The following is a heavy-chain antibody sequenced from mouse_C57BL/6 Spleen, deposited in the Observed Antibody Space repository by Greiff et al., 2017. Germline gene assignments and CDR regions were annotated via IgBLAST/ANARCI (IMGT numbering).Heavy chain of an antibody. CDR3: ARSGGSSSAWFAY. Sequence: QVQLQQSGAELVRPGASVKLSCKASGYTFTDYYINWVKQRPGQGLEWIARIYPGSGNTYYNEKFKGKATLTAEKSSSTAYMQLSSLTSEYSAVYFCARSGGSSSAWFAYWGQGTLVTVSA. CDR2: IYPGSGNT. V-gene: IGHV1-76*01. CDR1: GYTFTDYY. D-gene: IGHD1-1*01. J-gene: IGHJ3*01.